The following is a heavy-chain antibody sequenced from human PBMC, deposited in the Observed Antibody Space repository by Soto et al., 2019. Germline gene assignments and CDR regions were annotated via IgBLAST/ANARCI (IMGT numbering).Heavy chain of an antibody. CDR1: GGSFSGFY. CDR3: ARDHTPRYNWNYFSWFDP. Sequence: PSETLSLTCAVYGGSFSGFYWSWIRQPPGKGLEWIGEINHSGTTNSNPSLKSRVTISVDTSKNQSSLKLSSVTAADTAVYYCARDHTPRYNWNYFSWFDPWGQGTLVTVSS. V-gene: IGHV4-34*01. J-gene: IGHJ5*02. D-gene: IGHD1-7*01. CDR2: INHSGTT.